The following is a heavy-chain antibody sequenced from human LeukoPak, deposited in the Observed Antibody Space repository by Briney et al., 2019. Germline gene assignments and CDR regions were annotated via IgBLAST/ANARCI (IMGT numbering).Heavy chain of an antibody. CDR3: ARRSFSYPHYYYYMDV. Sequence: SETLSLTCTVSGGSISSYYWSWIRQPPGKGLEWIGSIYHSGSTYYNPSLKSRVTISVDTSKNQCSLKLSSVTAADTAVYYCARRSFSYPHYYYYMDVWGKGTTVTVSS. V-gene: IGHV4-59*08. D-gene: IGHD3-3*01. CDR2: IYHSGST. J-gene: IGHJ6*03. CDR1: GGSISSYY.